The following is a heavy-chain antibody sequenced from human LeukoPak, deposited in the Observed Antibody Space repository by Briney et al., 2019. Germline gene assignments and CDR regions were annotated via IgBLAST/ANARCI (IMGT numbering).Heavy chain of an antibody. J-gene: IGHJ4*02. D-gene: IGHD6-13*01. Sequence: GGSLRLSCAASGFTFSSYAMSWVRQAPGKGLEWVSPISGSGGSTYYADSVKGRFTISRDNSKNTLYLQMNSLRAEDTAVYYCAKPGYSSSWSFDYWGQGTLVTVSS. CDR2: ISGSGGST. CDR1: GFTFSSYA. CDR3: AKPGYSSSWSFDY. V-gene: IGHV3-23*01.